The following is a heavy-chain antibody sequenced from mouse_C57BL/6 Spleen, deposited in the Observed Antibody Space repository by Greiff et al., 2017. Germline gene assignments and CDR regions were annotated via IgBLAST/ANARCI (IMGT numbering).Heavy chain of an antibody. Sequence: VKLMESGAELVKPGASVKISCKASGYAFSSYWMNWVKQRPGKGLEWIGQIYPGDGDTNYNGKFKGKATLTADKSASTAYMQLSSLTSEDSAVYFCARLIDGYLTWFAYWGQGTLVTVSA. V-gene: IGHV1-80*01. CDR2: IYPGDGDT. D-gene: IGHD2-3*01. CDR1: GYAFSSYW. J-gene: IGHJ3*01. CDR3: ARLIDGYLTWFAY.